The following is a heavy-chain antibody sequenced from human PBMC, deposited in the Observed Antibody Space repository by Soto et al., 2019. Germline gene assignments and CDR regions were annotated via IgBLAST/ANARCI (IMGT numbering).Heavy chain of an antibody. J-gene: IGHJ6*02. CDR1: GYIFNDYY. CDR2: INPYNGGA. Sequence: VASVKVSCKASGYIFNDYYIHWVRQAPGQGLEWMGWINPYNGGANFAQEFQGRVTMTRDTSPSIVYMEVTRLTYDDTAVYYCARDNYNYSGMDVWGQGTTVTVSS. CDR3: ARDNYNYSGMDV. V-gene: IGHV1-2*02.